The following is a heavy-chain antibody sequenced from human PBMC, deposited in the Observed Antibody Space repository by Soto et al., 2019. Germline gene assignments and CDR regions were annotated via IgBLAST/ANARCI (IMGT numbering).Heavy chain of an antibody. CDR2: SSYDGGKE. Sequence: QVQLVESGGGVVLPGRSLRVSCAASGFTFSTYDMHWVRQAPGKGLEWVAFSSYDGGKEFYADSVKARFTISRDNSQNTMYLEMNNLRHDDTAVYWCARGANSTLSGVVVSPSCDPLGQGTLVTVSS. D-gene: IGHD3-3*01. CDR3: ARGANSTLSGVVVSPSCDP. V-gene: IGHV3-30*03. CDR1: GFTFSTYD. J-gene: IGHJ5*02.